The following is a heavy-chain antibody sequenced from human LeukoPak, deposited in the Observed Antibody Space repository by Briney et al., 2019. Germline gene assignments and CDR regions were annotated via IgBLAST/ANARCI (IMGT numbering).Heavy chain of an antibody. J-gene: IGHJ4*02. Sequence: PSETLSLTCTVSGGSISSSSYYWGWIRQPPGKGLEWIGSIYYSGSTYYNPSLKSRVTISVDTSKNQFSLKLSSVTAADTAVYYCARRHRGKGYSSGGGFIDYWGQGTLVTVSS. CDR3: ARRHRGKGYSSGGGFIDY. V-gene: IGHV4-39*01. CDR2: IYYSGST. D-gene: IGHD6-19*01. CDR1: GGSISSSSYY.